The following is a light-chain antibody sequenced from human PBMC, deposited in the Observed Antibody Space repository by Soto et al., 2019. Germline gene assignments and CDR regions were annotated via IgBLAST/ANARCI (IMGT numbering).Light chain of an antibody. V-gene: IGKV3-15*01. CDR1: QSVSSN. Sequence: EIVMTQSPATLSLSTGERATLSCRASQSVSSNLAWYQQKPGQAPRLLIYGASTRATGIPARFSGSGSGTEFTLTISSLQSEDFAVYYCQQYNNWPTWTFGQGTKVEIK. CDR2: GAS. J-gene: IGKJ1*01. CDR3: QQYNNWPTWT.